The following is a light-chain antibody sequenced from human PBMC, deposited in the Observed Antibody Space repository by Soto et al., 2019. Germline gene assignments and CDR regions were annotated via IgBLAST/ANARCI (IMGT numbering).Light chain of an antibody. CDR3: QQSSDWPRT. J-gene: IGKJ1*01. CDR1: QSVSNR. Sequence: EIVMTQSPATLSVSPGERATLSCRASQSVSNRLAWYQQRPGQAPRLLIYRASARATDIPARFSGSGSGTEFTLTISSLQSEDFAIYYCQQSSDWPRTFGQGTKVEIK. V-gene: IGKV3-15*01. CDR2: RAS.